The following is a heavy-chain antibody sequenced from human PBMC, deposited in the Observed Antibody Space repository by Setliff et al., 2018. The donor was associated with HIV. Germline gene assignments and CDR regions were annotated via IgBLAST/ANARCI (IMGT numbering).Heavy chain of an antibody. Sequence: SGPTLVNPTQTVTLTCSFSGFSLSDNGMGVGWIRQPPGKALEWLAFIYWDDDKLYRPSLKSRLTITKDTSKSQVVLTMTNMDPADTGTYFCTHRRGRWLHFEHWGQGTLVTVSS. CDR3: THRRGRWLHFEH. J-gene: IGHJ1*01. D-gene: IGHD6-19*01. V-gene: IGHV2-5*02. CDR1: GFSLSDNGMG. CDR2: IYWDDDK.